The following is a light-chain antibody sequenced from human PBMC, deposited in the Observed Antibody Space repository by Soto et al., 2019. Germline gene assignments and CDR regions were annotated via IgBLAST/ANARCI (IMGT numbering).Light chain of an antibody. CDR2: DST. CDR3: QQRNVWPPIT. Sequence: EVVLSQSPGILSLSPGERATLSCRASQSIHTSLAWYQQKPGQPPRLVVYDSTLRANGVPDRFGGSRSGTEFTLTINNLEPEDFAVYYCQQRNVWPPITFGQGTRLEIK. CDR1: QSIHTS. V-gene: IGKV3-11*01. J-gene: IGKJ5*01.